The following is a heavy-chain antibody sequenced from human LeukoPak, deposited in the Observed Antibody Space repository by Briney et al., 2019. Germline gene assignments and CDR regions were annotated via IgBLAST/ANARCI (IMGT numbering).Heavy chain of an antibody. V-gene: IGHV3-21*01. CDR2: ISSSSSYI. CDR1: GFTFSSYS. J-gene: IGHJ6*02. D-gene: IGHD5-18*01. Sequence: GGSLRLSCAASGFTFSSYSMNWVRQAPGKGLEWVSSISSSSSYIYYADSVKGRFTISRDNAKNSLYLQMHSLRAEDTAVYYCARDRGYSYGPGGQGYYYGMDVWGQGTTVTVSS. CDR3: ARDRGYSYGPGGQGYYYGMDV.